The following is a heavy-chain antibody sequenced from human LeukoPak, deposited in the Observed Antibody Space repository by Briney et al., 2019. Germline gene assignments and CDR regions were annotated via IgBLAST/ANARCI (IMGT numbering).Heavy chain of an antibody. CDR1: GFTFSSYE. CDR3: ARDAAVQQLGYYYYYMDV. V-gene: IGHV3-48*03. D-gene: IGHD6-13*01. Sequence: PGGPLRLSCAASGFTFSSYEMNWVRQSPGKGLEWVSYISSSGSTIYYADSVKGRFTISRDNAKNSVYLQMNSLRAEDTAVYYCARDAAVQQLGYYYYYMDVWGKGTTVTVSS. J-gene: IGHJ6*03. CDR2: ISSSGSTI.